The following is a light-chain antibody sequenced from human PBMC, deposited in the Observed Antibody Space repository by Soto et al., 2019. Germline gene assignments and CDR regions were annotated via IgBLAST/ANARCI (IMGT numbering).Light chain of an antibody. Sequence: DIVMTQTPLSSPVTLGQPASISCRSSQSLVHSDGNTYLSWLQQRPGQPPRLLIYKISHRFSGVPERIRGRGAGTDFTLKISRGEAEDVGVYYCMQATQFPYTFGQGTKLEIK. V-gene: IGKV2-24*01. CDR1: QSLVHSDGNTY. J-gene: IGKJ2*01. CDR3: MQATQFPYT. CDR2: KIS.